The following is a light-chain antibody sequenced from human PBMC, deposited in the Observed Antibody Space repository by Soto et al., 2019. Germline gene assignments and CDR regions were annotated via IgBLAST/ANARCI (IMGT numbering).Light chain of an antibody. CDR1: QRVSSY. CDR3: QQRSNWRPGFT. Sequence: EIVLTQSPATLSLSPGERATLSCRASQRVSSYLAWYQQKPGQAPRLLIYDASNRATGIPARFSGSGSGTDFTLTISSIEPEDFAVYYCQQRSNWRPGFTFGPGTKVDIK. V-gene: IGKV3-11*01. CDR2: DAS. J-gene: IGKJ3*01.